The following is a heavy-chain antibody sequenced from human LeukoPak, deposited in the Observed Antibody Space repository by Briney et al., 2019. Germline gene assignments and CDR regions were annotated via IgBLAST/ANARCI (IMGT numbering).Heavy chain of an antibody. V-gene: IGHV3-30*04. Sequence: GGSLRLSCAASGFTFSSYAMHWVRQAPGKGLEWVAVISYDGSNKYYADSVKGRFTISRDNSKNTLYLQMNSLRAEDTAVYYCATGPKGSGWYGGFDYWGQGTLVTVSS. D-gene: IGHD6-19*01. CDR2: ISYDGSNK. CDR3: ATGPKGSGWYGGFDY. J-gene: IGHJ4*02. CDR1: GFTFSSYA.